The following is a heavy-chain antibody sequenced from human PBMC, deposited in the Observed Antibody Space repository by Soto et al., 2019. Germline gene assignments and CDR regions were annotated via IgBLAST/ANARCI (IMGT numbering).Heavy chain of an antibody. D-gene: IGHD2-2*01. CDR2: ISGSGGST. J-gene: IGHJ5*02. V-gene: IGHV3-23*01. CDR1: GFTFSSYA. Sequence: GGSLRLSCAASGFTFSSYAMSWVRQAPGKGLEWVSAISGSGGSTYYADSVKGRFTISRDNSKNTLYLQMNSLRAEDTAVYYCAKDPRPVIVVVPAALGSNWFDLWCPGLLGTVSS. CDR3: AKDPRPVIVVVPAALGSNWFDL.